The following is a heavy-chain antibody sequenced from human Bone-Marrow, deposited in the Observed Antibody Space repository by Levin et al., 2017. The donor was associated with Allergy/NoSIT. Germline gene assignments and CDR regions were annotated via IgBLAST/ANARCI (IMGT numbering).Heavy chain of an antibody. V-gene: IGHV1-2*02. Sequence: GESLKISCTASGYSFSGYYIHWVRQAPGQRLEWMGWINPSSGGTNYAQHLQGRVSVTRDTSSSTAYLDLRSLTSDDTAVYYCARVWGSYRHADFWGQGTLVTVSS. CDR1: GYSFSGYY. J-gene: IGHJ4*02. CDR3: ARVWGSYRHADF. CDR2: INPSSGGT. D-gene: IGHD3-16*02.